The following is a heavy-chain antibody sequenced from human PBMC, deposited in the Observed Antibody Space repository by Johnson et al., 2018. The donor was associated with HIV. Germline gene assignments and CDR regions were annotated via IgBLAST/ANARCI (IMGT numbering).Heavy chain of an antibody. J-gene: IGHJ3*02. CDR1: GFTFSNYW. V-gene: IGHV3-7*01. CDR2: TKQDGSDK. D-gene: IGHD2-2*01. CDR3: AREGPAAYIWAFDI. Sequence: VQPVESGGGLVQPGGSPRLSCAASGFTFSNYWMSWVRQAPGKGLEWVANTKQDGSDKYYVDSVKGRVTISRDNARNSLYLQMNSLRAEDTAVYYCAREGPAAYIWAFDIWGQGTMVTFSS.